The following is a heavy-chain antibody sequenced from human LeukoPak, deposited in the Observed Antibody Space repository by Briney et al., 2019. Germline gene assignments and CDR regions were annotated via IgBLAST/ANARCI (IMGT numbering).Heavy chain of an antibody. CDR3: VGQLGNSGHTG. D-gene: IGHD5-12*01. V-gene: IGHV3-53*01. Sequence: PGGSLRLSCVASAFTVSNNYVSWVRQAPGKGLEWVSITYRDGVTSYADSVKGRFTISRDNSKNTVYLQMNSLRAEDTAVYYCVGQLGNSGHTGWGQGTLVTVSS. J-gene: IGHJ4*02. CDR1: AFTVSNNY. CDR2: TYRDGVT.